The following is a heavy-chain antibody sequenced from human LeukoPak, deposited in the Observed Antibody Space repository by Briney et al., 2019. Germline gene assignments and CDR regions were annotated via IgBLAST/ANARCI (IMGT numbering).Heavy chain of an antibody. CDR2: ISAYNGNT. D-gene: IGHD3-10*01. J-gene: IGHJ4*02. V-gene: IGHV1-18*01. CDR3: ARDRIYYGSGSYPCDY. CDR1: GYTFTSYG. Sequence: ASVKVSCKASGYTFTSYGISWVRQAPAQGLEWMGWISAYNGNTNYAQKLQGRVTMTTDTSTSTAYMELRSLRSDDTAVYCCARDRIYYGSGSYPCDYWGQGTLVTVSS.